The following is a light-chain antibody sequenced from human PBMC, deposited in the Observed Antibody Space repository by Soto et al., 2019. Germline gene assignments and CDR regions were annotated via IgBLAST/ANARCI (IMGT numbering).Light chain of an antibody. V-gene: IGKV3-20*01. J-gene: IGKJ4*01. CDR3: QQYASSPLT. CDR1: QSVSKNY. Sequence: EIVLTQSPGTLSLSPGERGTLSCRASQSVSKNYLAWYQQKPGQAPRLLIYGASSRATGIPDRFNGSGSGTDFTLTISRLEPEDFAVYSCQQYASSPLTFGGGTKVEIK. CDR2: GAS.